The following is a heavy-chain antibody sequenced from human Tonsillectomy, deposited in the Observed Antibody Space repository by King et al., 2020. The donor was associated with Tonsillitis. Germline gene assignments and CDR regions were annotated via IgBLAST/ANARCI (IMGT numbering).Heavy chain of an antibody. Sequence: VQLVESGGGLVQPGGSLRLSCAASGFTFNNYAMSWVRQAPGKGLEWVSGISGGGGSIYYADPVKGRFTISRDNSKNTVYLQMNSLRAEDTAVYYCAKEFGYSNLYYFDTWGQGTLVTVSS. D-gene: IGHD6-13*01. V-gene: IGHV3-23*04. J-gene: IGHJ4*02. CDR3: AKEFGYSNLYYFDT. CDR2: ISGGGGSI. CDR1: GFTFNNYA.